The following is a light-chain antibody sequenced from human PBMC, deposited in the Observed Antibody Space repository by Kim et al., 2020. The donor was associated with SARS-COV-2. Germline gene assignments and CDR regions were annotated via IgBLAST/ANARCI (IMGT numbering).Light chain of an antibody. CDR1: QSVSKN. CDR2: GAS. V-gene: IGKV3-15*01. J-gene: IGKJ1*01. Sequence: DIVMTQSPATLSVSPGDRATLSCRASQSVSKNLAWYQQKPGQAPRLLIYGASTRATGIPVRFSGSGSGTEFTLTISSLQSEDFAVYYCQQYSDWPPWTFGQGTKVDIK. CDR3: QQYSDWPPWT.